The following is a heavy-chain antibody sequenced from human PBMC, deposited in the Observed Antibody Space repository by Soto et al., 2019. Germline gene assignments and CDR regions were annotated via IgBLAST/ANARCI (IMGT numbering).Heavy chain of an antibody. CDR2: ISGSGGST. CDR3: AKVFFRAAAGTMLVDY. D-gene: IGHD6-13*01. J-gene: IGHJ4*02. V-gene: IGHV3-23*01. CDR1: GFTFSSYS. Sequence: PGGSLRLSCAASGFTFSSYSMSWVRQAPGKGLEWVSAISGSGGSTYYADSVKGRFTISRDNSKNTLYLQMNSLRAEDTAVYYCAKVFFRAAAGTMLVDYWGQGTLVTVSS.